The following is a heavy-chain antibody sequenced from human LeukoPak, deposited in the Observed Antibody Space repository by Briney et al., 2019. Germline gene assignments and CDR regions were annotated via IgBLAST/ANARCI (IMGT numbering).Heavy chain of an antibody. V-gene: IGHV3-23*01. CDR1: GFTFSSYA. Sequence: GGSLRLSCAVSGFTFSSYAMSWVRQAPGKGLEWVSAISGSGGSTYYADSVKGRFTISRDNSKNSLYLQMNSLRAEDTAVYYCARDLDYSNYAGYDAFNIWGQGTMVTVSS. CDR2: ISGSGGST. J-gene: IGHJ3*02. D-gene: IGHD4-11*01. CDR3: ARDLDYSNYAGYDAFNI.